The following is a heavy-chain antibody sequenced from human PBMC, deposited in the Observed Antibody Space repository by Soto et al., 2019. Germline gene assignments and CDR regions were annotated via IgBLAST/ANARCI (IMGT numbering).Heavy chain of an antibody. D-gene: IGHD3-10*01. CDR2: INPNSGGT. CDR1: GYTFTGYY. CDR3: ARWYYYGSGSYYMDY. Sequence: ASVKVSCKASGYTFTGYYMHWVRQAPGQGLEWMGWINPNSGGTNYAQKFQGWVTMTRDTSISTAYMELSRLRSDDTAVYYCARWYYYGSGSYYMDYWGQGTLVTVSS. J-gene: IGHJ4*02. V-gene: IGHV1-2*04.